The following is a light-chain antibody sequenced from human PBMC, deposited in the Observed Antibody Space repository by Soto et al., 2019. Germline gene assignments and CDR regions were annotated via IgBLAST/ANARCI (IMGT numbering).Light chain of an antibody. CDR2: GAF. J-gene: IGKJ4*01. CDR1: QSVSSN. Sequence: EIVMTQSPATLSLSPGERATLSCRASQSVSSNLAWYHQKPGQAPRLLIHGAFTRATGIPVRFSGSGSGTEFTLTISSLQSEDFALYYCQQYNNWPLTFGGGTKVEIK. CDR3: QQYNNWPLT. V-gene: IGKV3-15*01.